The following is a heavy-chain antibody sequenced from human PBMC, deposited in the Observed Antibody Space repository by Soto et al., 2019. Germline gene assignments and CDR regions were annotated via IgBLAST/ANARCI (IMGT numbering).Heavy chain of an antibody. CDR1: GLTFGSRA. CDR2: ITDTGGDA. Sequence: EVQLLESGGDLIQPGGSLRLSCVASGLTFGSRAMSWVRQSPGEGLEWVSTITDTGGDAKYADSVRGRFAISRDNSKNTLYLQMNSLRAEDTAVYYCASLYSSSADDYFDYWGQGTLVTVSS. D-gene: IGHD6-6*01. CDR3: ASLYSSSADDYFDY. V-gene: IGHV3-23*01. J-gene: IGHJ4*02.